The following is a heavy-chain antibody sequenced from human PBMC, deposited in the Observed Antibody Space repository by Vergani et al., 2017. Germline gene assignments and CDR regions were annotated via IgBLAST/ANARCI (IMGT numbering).Heavy chain of an antibody. J-gene: IGHJ4*02. CDR2: ISSGSTYT. CDR1: EFTFSTYS. Sequence: EVQLVESGGGLVKTGGSLRLSCAASEFTFSTYSMNWVRQAPGKGLEWVSSISSGSTYTFYADSVKDRFTISRDNAKSTLYLHTSSLRAEDTAIYYCARDGEKVGYRRHNYLDFWGQGTLVTVSS. CDR3: ARDGEKVGYRRHNYLDF. V-gene: IGHV3-21*06. D-gene: IGHD6-25*01.